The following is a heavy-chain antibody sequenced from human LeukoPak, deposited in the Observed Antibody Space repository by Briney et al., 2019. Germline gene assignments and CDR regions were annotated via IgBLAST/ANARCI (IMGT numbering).Heavy chain of an antibody. D-gene: IGHD2-2*01. V-gene: IGHV4-30-4*08. CDR2: IYYSGST. CDR1: GGSISSGDYY. CDR3: ARQPANYYYMDV. J-gene: IGHJ6*03. Sequence: SQTLSLTCTVSGGSISSGDYYWTWMRQPPGKVLECIGYIYYSGSTYYNPSLESRVIISVDTSKNQFSLNLSPVTGADTAVYYCARQPANYYYMDVWGKGTTVTVSS.